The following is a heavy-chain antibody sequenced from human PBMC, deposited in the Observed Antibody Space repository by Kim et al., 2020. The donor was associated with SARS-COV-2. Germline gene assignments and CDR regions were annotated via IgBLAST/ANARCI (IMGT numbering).Heavy chain of an antibody. Sequence: GGSLRLSCAASGFTFSSYEMNWVRQAPGKGLEWVSYISSSGSTIYYADSVKGRFTISRDNAKNSLYLQMNSLRAEDTAVYYCAREANYDFWSGLPHFDYWGQGTLVTVSS. V-gene: IGHV3-48*03. CDR3: AREANYDFWSGLPHFDY. CDR2: ISSSGSTI. J-gene: IGHJ4*02. CDR1: GFTFSSYE. D-gene: IGHD3-3*01.